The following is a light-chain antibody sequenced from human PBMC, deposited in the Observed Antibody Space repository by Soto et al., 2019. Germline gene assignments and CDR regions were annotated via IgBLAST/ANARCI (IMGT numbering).Light chain of an antibody. CDR2: DVT. CDR1: SDDVGGYNY. J-gene: IGLJ1*01. Sequence: QSVLTQPRSVSGSPGQSVTISCTGTSDDVGGYNYVSWYQQHPGKAPKLMIYDVTKRPSGVPDRFSGSKSGNTASLTISGLQAEDEADYYCSSYAGRYIYVFGTGTKLTVL. CDR3: SSYAGRYIYV. V-gene: IGLV2-11*01.